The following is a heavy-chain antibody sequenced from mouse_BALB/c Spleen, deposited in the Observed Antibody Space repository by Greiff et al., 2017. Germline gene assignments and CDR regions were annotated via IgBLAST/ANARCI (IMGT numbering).Heavy chain of an antibody. Sequence: EVKVVESGAELVRPGALVKLSCKASGFNIKDYYMHWVKQRPEQGLEWIGWIDPENGNTIYDPKFQGKASITADTSSNTAYLQLSSLTSEDSAVYYCTRGTGDYWGQGTTLTVSS. CDR1: GFNIKDYY. D-gene: IGHD3-3*01. CDR2: IDPENGNT. CDR3: TRGTGDY. V-gene: IGHV14-1*02. J-gene: IGHJ2*01.